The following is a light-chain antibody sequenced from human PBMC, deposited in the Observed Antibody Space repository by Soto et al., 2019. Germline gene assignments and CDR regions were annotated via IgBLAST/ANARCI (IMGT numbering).Light chain of an antibody. CDR2: EVT. CDR1: SSDVGRYNF. Sequence: QSVLTQPASVSGSPGQSITISCTGTSSDVGRYNFVSWYQHHPDKAPKLLLYEVTDRPPGTSNRFSGSKSGNTASLTISRLQADDEADYYCSSYTVTSTWVFGGGTKVTVL. J-gene: IGLJ3*02. V-gene: IGLV2-14*01. CDR3: SSYTVTSTWV.